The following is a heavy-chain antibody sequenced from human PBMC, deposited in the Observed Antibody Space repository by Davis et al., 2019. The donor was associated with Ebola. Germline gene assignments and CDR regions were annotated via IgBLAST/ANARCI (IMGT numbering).Heavy chain of an antibody. Sequence: AASVKVSCKASGYTFTSYGITWVRQAPGQGLEWMGGIIPISGIPNYAQKFQGRVTISADESTSTVYMELISLRSDDTAVYYCARGGITMMVVPRDYYYGLDVWGQGTTVTVSS. J-gene: IGHJ6*02. V-gene: IGHV1-69*13. CDR2: IIPISGIP. CDR3: ARGGITMMVVPRDYYYGLDV. CDR1: GYTFTSYG. D-gene: IGHD3-22*01.